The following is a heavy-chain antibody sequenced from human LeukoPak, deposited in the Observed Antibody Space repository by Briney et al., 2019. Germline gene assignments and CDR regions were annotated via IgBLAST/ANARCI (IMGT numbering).Heavy chain of an antibody. CDR1: GFPFTTNY. D-gene: IGHD3-22*01. CDR3: AKGDSDSSGYYLD. V-gene: IGHV3-23*01. Sequence: GGSLRLSCAASGFPFTTNYMSWVRQAPGKGLEWVSAISGSAGSTYYADSVKGRLTISRDNSKNTLYLQMNSLRAEDTAVYYCAKGDSDSSGYYLDWGQGTLVTVSS. CDR2: ISGSAGST. J-gene: IGHJ4*02.